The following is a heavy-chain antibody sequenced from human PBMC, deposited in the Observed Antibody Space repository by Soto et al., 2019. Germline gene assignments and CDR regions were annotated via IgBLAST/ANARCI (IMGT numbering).Heavy chain of an antibody. V-gene: IGHV4-39*01. CDR3: ASPKIAFYNWFDP. Sequence: QLQLQESGPGLVKPSETLSLTCTVSGGSISSSSYYWFWIRQPPGKGLEWIGSIYYSGSTYYNPHLKSRVTISVDTSKNQFSLKLSSVTAADKAVYYCASPKIAFYNWFDPWGQGTLVTVSS. J-gene: IGHJ5*02. CDR2: IYYSGST. D-gene: IGHD3-3*02. CDR1: GGSISSSSYY.